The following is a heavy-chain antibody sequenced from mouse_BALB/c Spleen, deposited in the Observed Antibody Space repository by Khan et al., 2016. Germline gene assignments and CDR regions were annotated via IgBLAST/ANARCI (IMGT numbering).Heavy chain of an antibody. CDR1: GFSITGFA. J-gene: IGHJ3*01. V-gene: IGHV2-6-7*01. CDR3: ASYYDYGGGFAY. D-gene: IGHD2-4*01. CDR2: IWGDGST. Sequence: QVQLKESGPGLVAPSQSLSITCTVSGFSITGFAVNWVRQPPGKGLEWLGVIWGDGSTDYDSALKSRLSISKDDSKSQVFLKMNSLQTDDTARYDCASYYDYGGGFAYWGQGTLVTVSA.